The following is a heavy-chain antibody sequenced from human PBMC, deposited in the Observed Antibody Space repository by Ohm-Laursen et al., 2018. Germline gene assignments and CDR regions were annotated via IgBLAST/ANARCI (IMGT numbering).Heavy chain of an antibody. CDR1: GFTFSSSG. CDR3: AKELRSDNYFDF. V-gene: IGHV3-30*18. CDR2: ISYDGSNQ. Sequence: SLRLSCAASGFTFSSSGMHWVRQAPGKGLEWVAVISYDGSNQFYADSVKSRFTISRDNSKKTLYLQMNSLRVEDTAVYYCAKELRSDNYFDFWGQGTLVTVSS. J-gene: IGHJ4*02. D-gene: IGHD3-3*01.